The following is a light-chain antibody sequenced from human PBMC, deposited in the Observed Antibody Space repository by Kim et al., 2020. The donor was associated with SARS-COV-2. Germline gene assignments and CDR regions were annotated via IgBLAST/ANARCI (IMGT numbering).Light chain of an antibody. V-gene: IGLV4-69*01. CDR2: LNSDGSH. CDR1: RRHSSNP. CDR3: QTWGTGIWV. J-gene: IGLJ3*02. Sequence: SVKLTRTRSRRHSSNPLAWHQPQAEKSPRYLMTLNSDGSHSKGDGIPDRFSGSSSGAERYLTISGLQSDDEADYYCQTWGTGIWVFGGGTTLTVL.